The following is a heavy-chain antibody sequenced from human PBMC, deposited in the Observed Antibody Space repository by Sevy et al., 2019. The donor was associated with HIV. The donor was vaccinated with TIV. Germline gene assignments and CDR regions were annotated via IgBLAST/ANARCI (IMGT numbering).Heavy chain of an antibody. CDR1: GFTFIKYS. CDR3: AREGCTKPHDY. V-gene: IGHV3-23*01. D-gene: IGHD2-8*01. J-gene: IGHJ4*02. Sequence: GGSLRLSCAASGFTFIKYSMSWVRQPPGKGLEWVSTLFFGCGEINYADSVKGGFTISRDNSKGSVYLQMNNLRPEDTAVYYCAREGCTKPHDYWGQGTLVTVSS. CDR2: LFFGCGEI.